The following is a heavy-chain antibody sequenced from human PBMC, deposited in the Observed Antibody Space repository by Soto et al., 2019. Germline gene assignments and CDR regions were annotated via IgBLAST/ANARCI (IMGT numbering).Heavy chain of an antibody. V-gene: IGHV2-26*01. CDR1: GFSLSNASMG. J-gene: IGHJ3*02. Sequence: QVTLKESGPVLVKPTETLTLTCTVSGFSLSNASMGVSWLRQPPGKALEWLAYIFSNDEKSYSTSLKSRLTISKDTSKSQVVLTMTNMDPVDTATYYCARIRGYSYGYGFLLHDAFDILGQGTMVTVSS. CDR2: IFSNDEK. D-gene: IGHD5-18*01. CDR3: ARIRGYSYGYGFLLHDAFDI.